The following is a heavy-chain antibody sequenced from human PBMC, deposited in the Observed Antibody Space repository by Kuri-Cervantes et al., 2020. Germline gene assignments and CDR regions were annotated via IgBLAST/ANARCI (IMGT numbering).Heavy chain of an antibody. V-gene: IGHV1-69*13. CDR1: GGTFSSYA. Sequence: SVKVSCKASGGTFSSYAISWVRQAPGQGLEWMGGIIPIFGTANYAQKSQGRVTITADESTSTAYMELSSLRSEDTAVYYCARDRDGVNYYYYYGMDVWGQGTMVTVSS. CDR2: IIPIFGTA. J-gene: IGHJ6*02. CDR3: ARDRDGVNYYYYYGMDV. D-gene: IGHD3-10*01.